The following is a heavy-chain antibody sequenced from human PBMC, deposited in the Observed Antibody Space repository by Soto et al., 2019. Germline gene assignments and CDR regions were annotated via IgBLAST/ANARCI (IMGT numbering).Heavy chain of an antibody. D-gene: IGHD6-19*01. J-gene: IGHJ4*02. CDR1: GYTFSDYY. V-gene: IGHV3-11*01. Sequence: QVQLVESGGGLVKPGGSLRLSCAASGYTFSDYYMSWIRQAPGKGLEWVSYISSSGSTTYYADSVKGRFTISRDNAKNSLYLQMNSLRAEDTAVYYCARDRASIAVAGTGLGYWGQGTLVTVSS. CDR3: ARDRASIAVAGTGLGY. CDR2: ISSSGSTT.